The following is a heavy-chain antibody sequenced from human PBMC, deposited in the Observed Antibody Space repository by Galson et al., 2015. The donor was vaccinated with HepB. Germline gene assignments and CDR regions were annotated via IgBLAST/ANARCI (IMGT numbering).Heavy chain of an antibody. V-gene: IGHV3-15*01. Sequence: SLRLSCAASGFTFSNAWMSWVRQAPGKGLEWVGRIQSKTDGGTTDYAAPVKGRFTISRDDSKNRLFLQMNSLKTEDTAVYYCNAKYYYDRSGYYIWGQGTLVTVSS. CDR3: NAKYYYDRSGYYI. CDR1: GFTFSNAW. J-gene: IGHJ4*02. D-gene: IGHD3-22*01. CDR2: IQSKTDGGTT.